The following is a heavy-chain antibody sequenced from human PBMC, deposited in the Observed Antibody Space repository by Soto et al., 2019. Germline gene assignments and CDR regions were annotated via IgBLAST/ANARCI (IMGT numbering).Heavy chain of an antibody. J-gene: IGHJ4*02. CDR1: SGSISSSNW. Sequence: QVQLQESGPGLVNPSGTLSLTCAVSSGSISSSNWWSCVRQPPGKGLEWIGEIYHSGSTNYNPSLNRRVTISVDKSKNPFSLKLSSVTAAETAVYYCARTRSNSYFDYWGQGTLVTVSS. CDR2: IYHSGST. V-gene: IGHV4-4*02. D-gene: IGHD4-4*01. CDR3: ARTRSNSYFDY.